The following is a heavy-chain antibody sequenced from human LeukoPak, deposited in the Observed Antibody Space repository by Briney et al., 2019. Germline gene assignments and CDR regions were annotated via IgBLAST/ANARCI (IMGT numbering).Heavy chain of an antibody. CDR1: GFTFSSYG. D-gene: IGHD2-15*01. V-gene: IGHV3-23*01. CDR3: AKADYCSGGSCYLFQYYFDY. CDR2: ISGSGGST. Sequence: GGTLRLSCAASGFTFSSYGMSWVRQAPGKGLEWASAISGSGGSTYYADSVKGRFTISRDNSKNTLYLQMNSLRAEDTAVYYCAKADYCSGGSCYLFQYYFDYWGQGTLVTVSS. J-gene: IGHJ4*02.